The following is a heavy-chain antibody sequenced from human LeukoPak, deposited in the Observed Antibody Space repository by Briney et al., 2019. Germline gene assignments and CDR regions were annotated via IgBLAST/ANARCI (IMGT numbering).Heavy chain of an antibody. V-gene: IGHV1-18*01. CDR2: ISAYNGNT. CDR3: ARDPAALTPGYTVYSGAPRSSWFDP. J-gene: IGHJ5*02. CDR1: GYTFTKYG. Sequence: ASVKVSCKASGYTFTKYGISWVRQAPGQELEWMGWISAYNGNTYYAQNFQGRVTMTTDTSTSTAYMDLGSLRSDDTAVYYCARDPAALTPGYTVYSGAPRSSWFDPWGQGTLVTVSS. D-gene: IGHD3-9*01.